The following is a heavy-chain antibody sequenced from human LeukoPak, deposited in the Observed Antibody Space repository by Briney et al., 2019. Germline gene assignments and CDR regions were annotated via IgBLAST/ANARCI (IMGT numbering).Heavy chain of an antibody. CDR2: ITHSGST. D-gene: IGHD2-15*01. Sequence: SETLSLTCAVYGGSFSNYYWSWIRQSPGKGLEWIGEITHSGSTNYNPSLKSRVTISVDTSKNQFSLKLSSVTAADTAVYYCARGRIPDYWGQGTLVTVSS. J-gene: IGHJ4*02. V-gene: IGHV4-34*01. CDR3: ARGRIPDY. CDR1: GGSFSNYY.